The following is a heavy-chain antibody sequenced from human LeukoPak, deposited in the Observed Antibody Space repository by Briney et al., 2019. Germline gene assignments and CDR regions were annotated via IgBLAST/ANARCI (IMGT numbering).Heavy chain of an antibody. CDR2: VHYSAST. V-gene: IGHV4-39*02. J-gene: IGHJ4*02. CDR3: GRRSGEFTPFEF. Sequence: SETLSLTCSVSGGSIGRSSNYWGWIRQPPGKGLEWIGSVHYSASTFYNPSLKSRVTVSVDTSRTHFSLRLSSVTAADTAVYYCGRRSGEFTPFEFWGQGTPVTVSS. D-gene: IGHD2-15*01. CDR1: GGSIGRSSNY.